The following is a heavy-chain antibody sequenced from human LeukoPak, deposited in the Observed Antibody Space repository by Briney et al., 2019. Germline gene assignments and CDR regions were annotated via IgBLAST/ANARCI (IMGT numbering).Heavy chain of an antibody. Sequence: PGGSLRLSCAASGFTVSSHYMSWVRQAPGKGLEWVSVTDSGGSTSYADSVKGRFTISRDTSKNTLYLQMNGLRAEDTAVYYCARASQLGSWFDPWGQGTLVTVSS. V-gene: IGHV3-53*01. CDR2: TDSGGST. D-gene: IGHD5-18*01. CDR3: ARASQLGSWFDP. CDR1: GFTVSSHY. J-gene: IGHJ5*02.